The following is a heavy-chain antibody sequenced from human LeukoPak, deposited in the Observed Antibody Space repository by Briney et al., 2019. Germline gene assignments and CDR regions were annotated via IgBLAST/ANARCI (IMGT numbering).Heavy chain of an antibody. CDR1: GFTFSSYS. J-gene: IGHJ3*02. V-gene: IGHV3-48*01. D-gene: IGHD2-2*01. CDR3: ARRCCSSTSCYYAFDI. CDR2: TSSSSSTI. Sequence: GGSLRLPCAASGFTFSSYSMNWVRQAPGKGLEWISYTSSSSSTIYYADSVKGRFTISRDNAKNSLYLQMNSLRAEDTAVYYCARRCCSSTSCYYAFDIWGQGTMVTVSS.